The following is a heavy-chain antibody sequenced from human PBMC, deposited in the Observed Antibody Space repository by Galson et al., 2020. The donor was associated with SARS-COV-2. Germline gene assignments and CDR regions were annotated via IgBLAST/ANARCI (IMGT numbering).Heavy chain of an antibody. CDR1: GFTFNKAW. CDR3: TTDRYSGSSVSY. D-gene: IGHD1-26*01. J-gene: IGHJ4*02. Sequence: GGSLKISCAASGFTFNKAWVSWVRQAPGQELECGGRITSETDGGTTDYAAPVKGRFTISRDDSKNTLYLQMNSLKTEATAVYHCTTDRYSGSSVSYWGQGTLVIVSS. V-gene: IGHV3-15*01. CDR2: ITSETDGGTT.